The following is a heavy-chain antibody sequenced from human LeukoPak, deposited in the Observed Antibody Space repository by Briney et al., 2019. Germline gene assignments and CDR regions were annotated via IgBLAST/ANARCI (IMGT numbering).Heavy chain of an antibody. CDR2: ISSSSSYI. Sequence: GGSLRLSCAASGFTFSSYSMNWVRQAPGKGLEWVSSISSSSSYIYYADSVKGRFTISRDNAKNSLYLQMNSLRAEDTAAYYCARPNSGYYYYYMDVWGKGTTDTVSS. CDR1: GFTFSSYS. V-gene: IGHV3-21*01. CDR3: ARPNSGYYYYYMDV. D-gene: IGHD2-8*01. J-gene: IGHJ6*03.